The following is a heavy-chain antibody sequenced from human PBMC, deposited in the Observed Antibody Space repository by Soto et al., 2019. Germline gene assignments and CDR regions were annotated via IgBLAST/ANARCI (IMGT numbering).Heavy chain of an antibody. CDR1: GYTFTGYY. CDR2: INPNSGGT. D-gene: IGHD3-3*01. Sequence: GASVKVSCKASGYTFTGYYMHWVRQAPGQGLEWMGWINPNSGGTNYAQKFQGWVTMTRDTSISTAYMELSRLRSDDTAVYYCARDEITIFGVVTLTRSYGMDVWGQGTTVTVSS. CDR3: ARDEITIFGVVTLTRSYGMDV. J-gene: IGHJ6*02. V-gene: IGHV1-2*04.